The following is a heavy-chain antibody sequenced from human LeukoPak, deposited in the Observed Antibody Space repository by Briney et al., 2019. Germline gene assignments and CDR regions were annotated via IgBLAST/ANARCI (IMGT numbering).Heavy chain of an antibody. CDR1: GFTFSSYG. Sequence: GGSLRLSCAASGFTFSSYGMHWVRQAPGKGLEWVAVISYDGSNKYYADSVKGRFTISRDNSKNTLYLQMDSLRAEDTAVYYCAKPNCSGGSCYREGHFDYWGQGTLVTVSS. CDR2: ISYDGSNK. V-gene: IGHV3-30*18. D-gene: IGHD2-15*01. J-gene: IGHJ4*02. CDR3: AKPNCSGGSCYREGHFDY.